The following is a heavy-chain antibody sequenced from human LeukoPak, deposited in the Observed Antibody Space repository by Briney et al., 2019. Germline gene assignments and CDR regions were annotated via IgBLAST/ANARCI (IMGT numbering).Heavy chain of an antibody. J-gene: IGHJ4*02. CDR1: GFTFSSYA. D-gene: IGHD3-22*01. CDR3: ARDQSWLPDY. Sequence: GGSLRLSCAASGFTFSSYAMHWVRQAPGKGLEYVSAISSNGGSTYYANSVKGRFTISRDNAKNSLFLQMNSLRDEDTAVYYCARDQSWLPDYWGQGTLVTVSS. V-gene: IGHV3-64*01. CDR2: ISSNGGST.